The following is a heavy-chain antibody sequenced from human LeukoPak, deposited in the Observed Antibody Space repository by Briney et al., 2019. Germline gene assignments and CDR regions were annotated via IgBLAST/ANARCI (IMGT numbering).Heavy chain of an antibody. Sequence: PSEALSLTCTVSGGSISSGDYCWSWIRQPPGKGLEWIGYIYYSGSTYYNPSLKSRVTISVDTSKNQFSLKLSSVTAADTAVYYCARGVEEGYYDSSGYQFDYWGQGTLVTVSS. D-gene: IGHD3-22*01. CDR3: ARGVEEGYYDSSGYQFDY. CDR2: IYYSGST. V-gene: IGHV4-30-4*08. CDR1: GGSISSGDYC. J-gene: IGHJ4*02.